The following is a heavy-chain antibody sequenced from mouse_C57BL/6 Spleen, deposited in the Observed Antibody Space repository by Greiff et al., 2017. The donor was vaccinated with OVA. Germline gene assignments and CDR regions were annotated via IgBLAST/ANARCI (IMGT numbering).Heavy chain of an antibody. J-gene: IGHJ1*03. V-gene: IGHV14-4*01. D-gene: IGHD1-1*01. CDR3: TTPRSTAG. Sequence: VQLQQSGAELVRPGASVKLSCTASGFNIKDDYMHWVKQRPEQGLEWIGWIDPENGDTEYASKFQGKATITADTSSNTAYLQLSSLTSEDTAVYYCTTPRSTAGWGTGTTVTVSS. CDR1: GFNIKDDY. CDR2: IDPENGDT.